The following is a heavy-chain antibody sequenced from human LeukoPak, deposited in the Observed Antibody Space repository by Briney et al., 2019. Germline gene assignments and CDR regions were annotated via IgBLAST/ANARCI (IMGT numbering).Heavy chain of an antibody. J-gene: IGHJ4*02. CDR1: EFTFSNYA. V-gene: IGHV3-74*01. Sequence: GGSLRLSCAASEFTFSNYAMSWVRQVPGKGPEWVSRIDSDGTDTHYADSVKGRFTISRDNAKNSLYLQMNSLRAEDTAVYYCARANSSGWYYFDYWGQGTLVTVSS. CDR3: ARANSSGWYYFDY. CDR2: IDSDGTDT. D-gene: IGHD6-19*01.